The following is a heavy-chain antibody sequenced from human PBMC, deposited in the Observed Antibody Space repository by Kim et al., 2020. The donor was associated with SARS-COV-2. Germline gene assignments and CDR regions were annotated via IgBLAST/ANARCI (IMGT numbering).Heavy chain of an antibody. CDR1: GYTFTSYY. D-gene: IGHD3-9*01. CDR2: INPSGGST. V-gene: IGHV1-46*01. CDR3: ARDQSVYAPYYDILTGYYTGDY. J-gene: IGHJ4*02. Sequence: ASVKVSCKASGYTFTSYYMHWVRQAPGQGLEWMGIINPSGGSTSYAQKFQGRVTMTRDTATSTVYMELSSRRSEDTAVYYCARDQSVYAPYYDILTGYYTGDYWGQGTLVTVSS.